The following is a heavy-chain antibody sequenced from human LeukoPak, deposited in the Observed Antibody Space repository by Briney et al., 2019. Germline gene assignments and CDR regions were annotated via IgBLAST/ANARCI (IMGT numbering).Heavy chain of an antibody. J-gene: IGHJ5*02. CDR1: GYSISSGYF. D-gene: IGHD6-13*01. Sequence: SETLSLTCAVSGYSISSGYFWGWIRQPPGKGLEWIGTIYHSGSTYDNPSLKTRVPISIDTPKNQVSLKLNSVTGGDPAVYYCARALQGIAEATNWCDPWRGGTLVSVSS. CDR3: ARALQGIAEATNWCDP. CDR2: IYHSGST. V-gene: IGHV4-38-2*01.